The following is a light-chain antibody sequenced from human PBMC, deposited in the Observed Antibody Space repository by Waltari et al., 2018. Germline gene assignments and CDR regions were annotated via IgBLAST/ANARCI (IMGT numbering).Light chain of an antibody. CDR2: DVS. V-gene: IGKV3-20*01. CDR3: EQYGSSPRT. J-gene: IGKJ1*01. Sequence: DIVLTQSPGTLSLSPGERANLSCRASESVITTYLAWYQQKPGQAPRRVIYDVSSRATGIPDRFSGTGSGTDFTLTISRLEPEDFALYYCEQYGSSPRTFGQGTKVELK. CDR1: ESVITTY.